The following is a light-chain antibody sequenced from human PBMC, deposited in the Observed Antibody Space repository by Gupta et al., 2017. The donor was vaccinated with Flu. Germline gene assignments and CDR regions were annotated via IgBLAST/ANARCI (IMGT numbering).Light chain of an antibody. V-gene: IGKV3-11*01. CDR2: DAS. Sequence: EIVLTQSPATLSLSPGERATLSCRASQSVSSYLAWYQQKPGQAPRLLIYDASNRATGIPARFSGSGSGTDCTLTISSLEPEDFAVYYCQQRSNWSWTFGQGTEVEIK. CDR3: QQRSNWSWT. J-gene: IGKJ1*01. CDR1: QSVSSY.